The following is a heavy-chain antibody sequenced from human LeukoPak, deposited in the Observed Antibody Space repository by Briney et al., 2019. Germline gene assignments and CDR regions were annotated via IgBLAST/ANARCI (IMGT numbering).Heavy chain of an antibody. CDR3: VRESRPGGAMGLYHNLDY. Sequence: GGSLRLSCAVSGFTLSNNWMTWVSQAPGKGLEWVANVKEDGTEKNLVDSVKGRFTISRDNTKNLLFLEMNNLRGDDTAIYYCVRESRPGGAMGLYHNLDYWGQGTLVAVSS. CDR1: GFTLSNNW. J-gene: IGHJ4*02. D-gene: IGHD1-1*01. CDR2: VKEDGTEK. V-gene: IGHV3-7*01.